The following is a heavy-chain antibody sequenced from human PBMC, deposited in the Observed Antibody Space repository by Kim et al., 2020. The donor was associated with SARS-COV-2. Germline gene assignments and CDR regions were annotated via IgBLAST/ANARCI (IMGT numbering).Heavy chain of an antibody. J-gene: IGHJ6*02. CDR2: IFYNGDT. D-gene: IGHD2-8*02. CDR1: GGSIGTVDSY. Sequence: SETLSLTCTVSGGSIGTVDSYWSWIRQHPGEGLEWVGYIFYNGDTYYSPSLKSRVTISIDTSKTQFSLKLSSVTAADTAVYFCASRSPLVGGMDVWGQG. CDR3: ASRSPLVGGMDV. V-gene: IGHV4-31*03.